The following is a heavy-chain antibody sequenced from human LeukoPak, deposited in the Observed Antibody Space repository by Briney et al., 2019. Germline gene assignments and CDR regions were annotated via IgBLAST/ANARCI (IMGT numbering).Heavy chain of an antibody. CDR2: IYYSGST. V-gene: IGHV4-30-4*08. Sequence: SQTLSLTCTVSGGSISSGGYYWSWIRQHPGKGLECIGYIYYSGSTYYNPSLKSRVTISVDTSKNQFSLKLSSVTAADTAVYYCAGGDYYDSSAYFSTFDYWGQGTLVTVSS. J-gene: IGHJ4*02. D-gene: IGHD3-22*01. CDR3: AGGDYYDSSAYFSTFDY. CDR1: GGSISSGGYY.